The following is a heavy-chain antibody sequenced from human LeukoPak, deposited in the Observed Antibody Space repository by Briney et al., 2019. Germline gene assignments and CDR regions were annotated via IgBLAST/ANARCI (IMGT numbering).Heavy chain of an antibody. J-gene: IGHJ6*02. Sequence: GRSLRLSCAASGFTFSSYGMHWVRQAPGKGLEWVAVISYDGSNKYYADSVKGRFTISRDNSKNTLYLQMNSLRAEDTAVYYCAKMGPAASHYYYYGMDVWGQGTTVTVSS. V-gene: IGHV3-30*18. CDR3: AKMGPAASHYYYYGMDV. CDR1: GFTFSSYG. CDR2: ISYDGSNK. D-gene: IGHD2-2*01.